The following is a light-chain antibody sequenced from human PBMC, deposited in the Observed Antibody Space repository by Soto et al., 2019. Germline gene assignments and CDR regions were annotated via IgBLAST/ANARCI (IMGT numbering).Light chain of an antibody. Sequence: DIQMTQSPSSLSASVGDRVTITCRASQSISSYLNWYQQKPGKAPKLLIYAASSLQSGFPSRFSGSGSGTDFTLTISSLQPEDFATYYCQQSYSTQFTFGPGTKVDIK. CDR3: QQSYSTQFT. V-gene: IGKV1-39*01. CDR1: QSISSY. J-gene: IGKJ3*01. CDR2: AAS.